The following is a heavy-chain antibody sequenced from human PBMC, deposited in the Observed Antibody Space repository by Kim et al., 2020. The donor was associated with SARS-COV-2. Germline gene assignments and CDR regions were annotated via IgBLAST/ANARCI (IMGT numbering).Heavy chain of an antibody. J-gene: IGHJ4*02. V-gene: IGHV3-74*01. D-gene: IGHD6-19*01. Sequence: YTDSVKGRCTISRDNAKNTLYLQMNSRSAEDTAVYYCARRQFTSGWYYFDYWGQGTLVTVSS. CDR3: ARRQFTSGWYYFDY.